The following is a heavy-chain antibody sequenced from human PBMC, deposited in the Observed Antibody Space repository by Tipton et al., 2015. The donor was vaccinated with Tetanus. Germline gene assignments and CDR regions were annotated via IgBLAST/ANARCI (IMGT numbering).Heavy chain of an antibody. J-gene: IGHJ4*02. CDR2: ISGSGGST. Sequence: SLRLSCAASGFTFSSYAMSWVRQAPGKGLEWVPAISGSGGSTYYADAVKGRFTISRDNSKNTPNLQMNSLRAEDTAVYYCAKVQGDYGGYGADCWGQGPLVTVSS. CDR3: AKVQGDYGGYGADC. V-gene: IGHV3-23*01. CDR1: GFTFSSYA. D-gene: IGHD4-17*01.